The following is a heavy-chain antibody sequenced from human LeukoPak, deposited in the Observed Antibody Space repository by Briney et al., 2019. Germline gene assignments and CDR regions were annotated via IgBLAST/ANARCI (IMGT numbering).Heavy chain of an antibody. V-gene: IGHV1-3*01. Sequence: ASVKVSCKASGYTFTSYAMHWVRQAPGQRLEWMGCINAGNGNTKYSQKFQGRVTITRDTSASTAYMELSSLRSEDTAVYYCARDLNWGGVYYFDYWGQGTLVTVSS. CDR2: INAGNGNT. J-gene: IGHJ4*02. CDR1: GYTFTSYA. CDR3: ARDLNWGGVYYFDY. D-gene: IGHD2-8*01.